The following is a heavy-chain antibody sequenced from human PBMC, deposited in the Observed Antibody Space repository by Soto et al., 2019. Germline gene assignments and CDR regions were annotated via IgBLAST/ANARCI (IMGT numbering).Heavy chain of an antibody. V-gene: IGHV4-30-4*01. CDR3: ARDGPYYYGFDG. CDR2: IDYSGST. Sequence: QVQLQESGPGLVKPSQTLSLTCTVSGDSISNSDYYWNWIRQSPGKGLEWIASIDYSGSTYFNPSLKSRVVISADTSKNLFSLKLRSVTAADTALYFCARDGPYYYGFDGWGQGTTVTVS. CDR1: GDSISNSDYY. J-gene: IGHJ6*02.